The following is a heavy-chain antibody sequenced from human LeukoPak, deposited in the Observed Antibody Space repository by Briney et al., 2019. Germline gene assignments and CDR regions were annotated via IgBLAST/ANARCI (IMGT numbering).Heavy chain of an antibody. D-gene: IGHD3-9*01. J-gene: IGHJ6*04. Sequence: GGSLRLSCAASGFTFSSYSMNWVRQAPGKGLEWVSSISSSSSYIYYADSVKGRFTISRDNAKNSLYLQMNSLRAEDTAVYYCARRIRAYFDGMDVWGKGTTVTISS. CDR2: ISSSSSYI. CDR3: ARRIRAYFDGMDV. CDR1: GFTFSSYS. V-gene: IGHV3-21*01.